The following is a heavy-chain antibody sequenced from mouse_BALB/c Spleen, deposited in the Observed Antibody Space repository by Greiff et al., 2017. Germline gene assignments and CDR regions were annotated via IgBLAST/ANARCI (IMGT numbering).Heavy chain of an antibody. CDR1: GYTFTSYY. D-gene: IGHD2-4*01. CDR2: IYPGNVNT. V-gene: IGHV1S56*01. J-gene: IGHJ3*01. Sequence: VMLVESGPELVKPGASVRISCKASGYTFTSYYIHWVKQRPGQGLEWIGWIYPGNVNTKYNEKFKGKATLTADKSSSTAYMQLSSLTSEDSAVYFCAREGYYDYEGFAYWGQGTLVTVSA. CDR3: AREGYYDYEGFAY.